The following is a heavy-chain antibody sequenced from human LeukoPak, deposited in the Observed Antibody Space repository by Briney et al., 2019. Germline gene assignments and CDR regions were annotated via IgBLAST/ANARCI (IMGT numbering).Heavy chain of an antibody. D-gene: IGHD3-9*01. CDR2: MNPNSGNT. CDR3: ARGGVLRYFDWLLSPVHYDY. V-gene: IGHV1-8*02. J-gene: IGHJ4*02. CDR1: GYTFTSYD. Sequence: ASVKVSCKASGYTFTSYDINWVRQATGQGLEWMGWMNPNSGNTGYAQKFQGRVTMTRNTSISTAYMELSSLRSEDTAVYYCARGGVLRYFDWLLSPVHYDYWGQGTLVTVSS.